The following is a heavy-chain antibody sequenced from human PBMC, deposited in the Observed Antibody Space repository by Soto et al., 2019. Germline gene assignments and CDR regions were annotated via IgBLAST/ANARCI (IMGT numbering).Heavy chain of an antibody. D-gene: IGHD1-26*01. J-gene: IGHJ4*02. V-gene: IGHV3-23*01. CDR2: LPEIGTNT. CDR3: AKKSGVGATWYFDY. Sequence: GGSLRLSCAASGFTFSNYGMSWVRQAPGKGLEWVSALPEIGTNTYYADSVKGRFTISRDNSKNTLFLQINNLRAGDTAVYYCAKKSGVGATWYFDYWGQGPLVTVSS. CDR1: GFTFSNYG.